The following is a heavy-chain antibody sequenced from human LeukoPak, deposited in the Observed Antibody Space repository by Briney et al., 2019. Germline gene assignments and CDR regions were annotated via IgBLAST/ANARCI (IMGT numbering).Heavy chain of an antibody. CDR1: GFTLSTYS. J-gene: IGHJ3*02. Sequence: GGSLRLSCAASGFTLSTYSMNWVRQAPGKGLEWVSAISGSGGSTYYADSVKGRFTISRDNSKNTLYLQMNSLRAEDTAVYYCALFSGRYSAFDIWGQGTMVTVSS. CDR2: ISGSGGST. D-gene: IGHD6-19*01. CDR3: ALFSGRYSAFDI. V-gene: IGHV3-23*01.